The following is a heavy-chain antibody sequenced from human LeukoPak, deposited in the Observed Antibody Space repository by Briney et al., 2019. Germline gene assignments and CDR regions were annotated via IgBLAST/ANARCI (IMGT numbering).Heavy chain of an antibody. CDR1: GYSFTSYW. CDR2: IYPGDSDT. Sequence: GESLKTSCKGSGYSFTSYWIGWVRQMPGKGLEWMGIIYPGDSDTRYSPSSQGQVTISADKSISTAYLQWSSLKASDTAMYYCARHYRLLTNNWFDPWGQGTLVTVSS. V-gene: IGHV5-51*01. D-gene: IGHD2-2*01. J-gene: IGHJ5*02. CDR3: ARHYRLLTNNWFDP.